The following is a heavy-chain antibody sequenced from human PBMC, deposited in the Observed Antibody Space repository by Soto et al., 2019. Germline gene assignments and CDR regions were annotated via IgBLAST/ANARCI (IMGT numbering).Heavy chain of an antibody. V-gene: IGHV3-53*01. J-gene: IGHJ4*02. CDR2: IFSGGNA. D-gene: IGHD3-10*01. Sequence: LRRSCAVSVVTVNSNFMSWVRQAPGKGLEWVSVIFSGGNADYADSVKGRFIMSRDISKNTLYLQMNSLRAEDTAVYFCVKEFRGAFDYWGQGTLVTVSS. CDR3: VKEFRGAFDY. CDR1: VVTVNSNF.